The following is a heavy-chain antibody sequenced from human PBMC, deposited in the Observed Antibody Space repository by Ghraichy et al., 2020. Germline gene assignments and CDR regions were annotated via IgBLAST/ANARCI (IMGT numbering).Heavy chain of an antibody. CDR3: ARHPSPGTTDF. V-gene: IGHV3-7*01. J-gene: IGHJ4*02. CDR2: INSDGTGR. CDR1: GFSFGNYW. Sequence: GGSLRLSCEASGFSFGNYWMTWVRQTPGKRLEWVANINSDGTGRYYVDSVNGRFTISRDNAHSSVYLQMNRLRVEDTAMYYCARHPSPGTTDFWGRGTLVTVSS. D-gene: IGHD1/OR15-1a*01.